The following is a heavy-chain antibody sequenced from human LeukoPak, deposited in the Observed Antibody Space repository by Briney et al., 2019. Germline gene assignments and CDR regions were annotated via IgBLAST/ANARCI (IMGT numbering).Heavy chain of an antibody. Sequence: ETLSLTCTVSGYSISSGDYWWCIRDPPGGALMGIGSLSHCGSTYYNASLKSRVTISVATSDTQFSLRLTSVPAADTAVYYCASAQWFGEGFDPWGQGTLVTVSS. V-gene: IGHV4-38-2*02. J-gene: IGHJ5*02. CDR3: ASAQWFGEGFDP. CDR2: LSHCGST. CDR1: GYSISSGDY. D-gene: IGHD3-10*01.